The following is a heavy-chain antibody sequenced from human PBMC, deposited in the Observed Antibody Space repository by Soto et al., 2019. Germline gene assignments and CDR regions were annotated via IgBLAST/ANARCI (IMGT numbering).Heavy chain of an antibody. V-gene: IGHV1-69*06. CDR2: IIPIFGTA. J-gene: IGHJ6*02. CDR1: GYTFTSYG. D-gene: IGHD6-13*01. CDR3: ARGYREAAGTFKSHYNSGMDV. Sequence: SVKVSCKASGYTFTSYGISWVRQAPGQGLEWMGGIIPIFGTANYAQKFQGRVTITADKSTSTAYMELSSLRSEDTAVYHCARGYREAAGTFKSHYNSGMDVWGQGTTVTVSS.